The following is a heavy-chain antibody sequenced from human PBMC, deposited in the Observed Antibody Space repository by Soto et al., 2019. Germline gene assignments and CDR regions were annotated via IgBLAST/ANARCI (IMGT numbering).Heavy chain of an antibody. D-gene: IGHD3-10*01. V-gene: IGHV1-18*01. CDR2: ISAYNGNT. J-gene: IGHJ5*02. Sequence: ASVKVSCKASGGTFTSYGISWVRQAPGQGLEWMGWISAYNGNTNYAQKLQGRVTMTTDTSTSTAYMELRSLRSDDTAVYYCARVWFGENWFDPWGQGTLVTVSS. CDR1: GGTFTSYG. CDR3: ARVWFGENWFDP.